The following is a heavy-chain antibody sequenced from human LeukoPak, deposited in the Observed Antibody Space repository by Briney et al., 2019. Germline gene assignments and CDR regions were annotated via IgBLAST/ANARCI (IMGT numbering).Heavy chain of an antibody. CDR2: IGWDGGST. CDR1: GFTFDDYA. CDR3: AKGGYDPDYYFDY. D-gene: IGHD3-16*01. Sequence: PGGSLRLSCAVSGFTFDDYAMHWVRQAPGKGLEWVSLIGWDGGSTYYADSVKGRFTISRDNSKNSLYLQMNSLRAEDTALYFCAKGGYDPDYYFDYWGQGTLVTVSS. V-gene: IGHV3-43D*03. J-gene: IGHJ4*02.